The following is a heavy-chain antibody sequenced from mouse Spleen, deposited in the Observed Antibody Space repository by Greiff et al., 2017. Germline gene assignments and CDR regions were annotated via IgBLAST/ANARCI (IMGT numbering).Heavy chain of an antibody. CDR3: ARPLTGTIDYYAMGY. D-gene: IGHD4-1*01. CDR2: INPSSGYT. CDR1: GYTFTSYW. V-gene: IGHV1-7*01. Sequence: VQLQQSGAELAKPGASVKLSCKASGYTFTSYWMHWVKQRPGQGLEWIGYINPSSGYTKYNQKFKDKATVTADKSSSTAYMQLSSLTYEDSAVYYCARPLTGTIDYYAMGYWGQGTSVTVSS. J-gene: IGHJ4*01.